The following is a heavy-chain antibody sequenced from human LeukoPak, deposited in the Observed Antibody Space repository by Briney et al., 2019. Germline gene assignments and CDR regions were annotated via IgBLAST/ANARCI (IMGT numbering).Heavy chain of an antibody. Sequence: GGSLRLSCAASGFTFGSYGMSWVRQAPGKGLEWVSAISGSGGSTYYADSVKGRFTISRDNSKNTLYLQMNSLRAEDTAVYYCAKDRSIVGATYFDYWGQGTLVTVSS. V-gene: IGHV3-23*01. CDR3: AKDRSIVGATYFDY. J-gene: IGHJ4*02. CDR2: ISGSGGST. D-gene: IGHD1-26*01. CDR1: GFTFGSYG.